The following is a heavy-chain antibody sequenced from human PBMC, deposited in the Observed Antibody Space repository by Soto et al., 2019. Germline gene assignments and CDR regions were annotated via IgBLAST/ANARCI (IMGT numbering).Heavy chain of an antibody. Sequence: PSETLSLTCSVSGSSIRSYYWHWIRQPPGNGLEWIGYVYTSDYTRYSSSLKSRVTISVDTSKSQFYLRLNSVTAADTAVYYCASSAGHPVDFFYYNGMEVWGQGTTVTVSS. J-gene: IGHJ6*02. CDR2: VYTSDYT. V-gene: IGHV4-4*08. D-gene: IGHD5-12*01. CDR3: ASSAGHPVDFFYYNGMEV. CDR1: GSSIRSYY.